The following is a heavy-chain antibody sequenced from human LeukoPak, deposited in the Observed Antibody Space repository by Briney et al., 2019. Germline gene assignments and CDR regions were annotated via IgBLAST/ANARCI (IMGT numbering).Heavy chain of an antibody. CDR1: GFTLGSYS. D-gene: IGHD3-10*01. CDR3: AKDPLWFGELFNWFDP. Sequence: GGSLRLSCAASGFTLGSYSMNWVRQAPGKGLEWVSSISTTSRHIHYADSLKGRFTISRDNAKNSLFLQMDSLRAEDTAVYYCAKDPLWFGELFNWFDPWGQGTLVTVSS. CDR2: ISTTSRHI. V-gene: IGHV3-21*04. J-gene: IGHJ5*02.